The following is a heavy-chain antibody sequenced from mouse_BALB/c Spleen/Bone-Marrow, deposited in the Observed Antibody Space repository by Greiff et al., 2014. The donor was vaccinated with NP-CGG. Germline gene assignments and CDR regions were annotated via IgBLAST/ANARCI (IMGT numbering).Heavy chain of an antibody. CDR2: INPSSGYT. D-gene: IGHD1-1*01. J-gene: IGHJ1*01. V-gene: IGHV1-4*01. Sequence: LQESGAELARPGASVRTSCKASGYTFTSYTMHWVKQRPGQGLEWIGHINPSSGYTNYNQKFKDKATLTADKSSSTAYMQLSSLTSEDSAVYYCSRETPYYGSTYWYFDVWGAGTTVTVSS. CDR3: SRETPYYGSTYWYFDV. CDR1: GYTFTSYT.